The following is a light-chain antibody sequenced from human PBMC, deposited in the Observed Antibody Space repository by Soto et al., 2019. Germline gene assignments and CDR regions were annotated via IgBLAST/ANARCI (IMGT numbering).Light chain of an antibody. V-gene: IGLV2-23*02. J-gene: IGLJ2*01. CDR3: CSYVGSSTVV. Sequence: QSALTQPASVSGSPGQSITISCTGTSSDVGSYNLVSWYQQHPGKAPKLLIYEVSKRPSGVSTRFSSSKSANTASLTISGLQAEDEADYYCCSYVGSSTVVFGGGTKLTVL. CDR1: SSDVGSYNL. CDR2: EVS.